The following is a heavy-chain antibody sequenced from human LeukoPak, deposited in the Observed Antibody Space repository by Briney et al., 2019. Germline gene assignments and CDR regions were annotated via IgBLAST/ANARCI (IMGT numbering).Heavy chain of an antibody. V-gene: IGHV3-20*04. CDR1: GFTFDDYG. CDR3: ARGGRAIFGVYYYYYMDV. J-gene: IGHJ6*03. D-gene: IGHD3-3*01. Sequence: GGSLRLSCAASGFTFDDYGMSWVRHAPGKGLEWVSGINWNGGSTVYADSVKGRFTISRDNAKNSLYLQMNSLRAEDTALYYCARGGRAIFGVYYYYYMDVWGKGTTVTVSS. CDR2: INWNGGST.